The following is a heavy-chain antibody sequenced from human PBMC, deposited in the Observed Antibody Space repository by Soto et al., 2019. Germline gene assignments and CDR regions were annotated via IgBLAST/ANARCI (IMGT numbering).Heavy chain of an antibody. CDR2: IIPIFGPA. CDR1: GGTLSRSA. Sequence: QVQLVQSGAEVKKPGSSVKVSCKASGGTLSRSAISWVRQAPGQGLEWMGGIIPIFGPAIYAQKFRGRVSIIADQSTRTADTEMSSLRSEDTAVYYCGTGSSWTKVESWGQGTLVTVSS. D-gene: IGHD6-13*01. V-gene: IGHV1-69*01. CDR3: GTGSSWTKVES. J-gene: IGHJ4*02.